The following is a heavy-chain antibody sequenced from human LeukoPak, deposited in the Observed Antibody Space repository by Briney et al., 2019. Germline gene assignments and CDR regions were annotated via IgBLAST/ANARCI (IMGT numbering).Heavy chain of an antibody. CDR2: ISYSGST. CDR1: GGSISSYY. D-gene: IGHD6-6*01. Sequence: PSETLSLTCSVSGGSISSYYWSWIRQPPGKGLEWIGYISYSGSTKYNPSLKSRVTISVDTSKNQFSLKVSSVTAADTAVYYCASLPSSIAARAKYYYYGMDVWGQGTTVTVSS. J-gene: IGHJ6*02. V-gene: IGHV4-59*12. CDR3: ASLPSSIAARAKYYYYGMDV.